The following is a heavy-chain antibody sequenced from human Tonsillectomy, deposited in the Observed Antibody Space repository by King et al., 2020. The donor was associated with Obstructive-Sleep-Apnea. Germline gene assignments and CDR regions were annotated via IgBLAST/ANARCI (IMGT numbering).Heavy chain of an antibody. D-gene: IGHD1-26*01. Sequence: VQLVESGGGLVQPGGSLRLSCAASGFTFSSYAMSWVRQAPGKGLEWVSAISGSGGSTYYADSVKGRFTNPRDNAKNTLYLQMNSLRAEDTAVYYCAKDLDEGWDYYYYGMDVWGQGTTVTVSS. CDR1: GFTFSSYA. CDR2: ISGSGGST. V-gene: IGHV3-23*04. J-gene: IGHJ6*02. CDR3: AKDLDEGWDYYYYGMDV.